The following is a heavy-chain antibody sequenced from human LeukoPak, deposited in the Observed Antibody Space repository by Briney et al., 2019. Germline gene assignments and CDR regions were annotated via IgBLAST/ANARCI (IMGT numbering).Heavy chain of an antibody. CDR2: ISGSGGTT. CDR3: AKGGSGHYYGMDV. CDR1: GFTFSSYG. V-gene: IGHV3-23*01. J-gene: IGHJ6*02. Sequence: PGGSLRLSCAASGFTFSSYGMIWVRQAPGKGLEWVSGISGSGGTTFYADSVKGRFTISRDNSKNTLCLQMSSLRAEDTAVYYCAKGGSGHYYGMDVWGQGTTVTVSS. D-gene: IGHD2-15*01.